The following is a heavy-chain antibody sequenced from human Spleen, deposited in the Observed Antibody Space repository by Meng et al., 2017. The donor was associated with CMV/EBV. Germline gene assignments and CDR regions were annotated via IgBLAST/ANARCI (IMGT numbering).Heavy chain of an antibody. CDR2: ISSSSSYI. CDR1: GFTFSSYS. J-gene: IGHJ5*02. CDR3: ARALGGPFDP. D-gene: IGHD2-15*01. Sequence: GESLKISCAASGFTFSSYSMNWVRQAPGKGLEWVSSISSSSSYIYYADSVKGRFTISRDNAKNSLYLQMNSLRAEDTAVYYCARALGGPFDPWGQGTLVTVSS. V-gene: IGHV3-21*01.